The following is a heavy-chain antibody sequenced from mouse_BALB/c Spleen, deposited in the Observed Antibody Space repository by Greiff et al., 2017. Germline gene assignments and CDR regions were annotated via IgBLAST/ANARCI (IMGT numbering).Heavy chain of an antibody. CDR3: ASPRYYDYVLFAY. CDR1: GYSITSGYY. J-gene: IGHJ3*01. Sequence: EVKLMESGPGLVKPSQSLSLTCSVTGYSITSGYYWNWIRQFPGNKLEWMGYISYDGSNNYNPSLKNRISITRDTSKNQFFLKLNSVTTEDTATYYCASPRYYDYVLFAYWGQGTLVTVSA. V-gene: IGHV3-6*02. D-gene: IGHD2-4*01. CDR2: ISYDGSN.